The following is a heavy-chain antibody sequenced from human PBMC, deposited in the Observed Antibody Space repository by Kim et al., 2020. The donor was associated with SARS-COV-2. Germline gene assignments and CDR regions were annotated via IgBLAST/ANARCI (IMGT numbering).Heavy chain of an antibody. CDR2: ISGSGGST. CDR3: AKEPYYDFWSGYYFDY. Sequence: LSLACAASGFTFSNYAMSWVRQAPGKGLEWVSAISGSGGSTYYADSVKGRFTISRDNSKNTLYLQMTSLRAEDTAVYYCAKEPYYDFWSGYYFDYWGQGTLVTVSS. CDR1: GFTFSNYA. D-gene: IGHD3-3*01. J-gene: IGHJ4*02. V-gene: IGHV3-23*01.